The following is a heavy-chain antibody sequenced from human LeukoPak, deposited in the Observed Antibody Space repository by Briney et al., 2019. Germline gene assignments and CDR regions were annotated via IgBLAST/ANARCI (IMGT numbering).Heavy chain of an antibody. CDR3: ARDLDGGGVGAIDY. D-gene: IGHD1-26*01. CDR2: INPNSGGT. Sequence: ASVKVSCKASGYTFTGYYMHWVRQAPGQGLEWMGWINPNSGGTNYAQKFQGRVTMTRDTSISTAYMELSRLRSDDTAVYYCARDLDGGGVGAIDYWGQGTLVTVSS. J-gene: IGHJ4*02. CDR1: GYTFTGYY. V-gene: IGHV1-2*02.